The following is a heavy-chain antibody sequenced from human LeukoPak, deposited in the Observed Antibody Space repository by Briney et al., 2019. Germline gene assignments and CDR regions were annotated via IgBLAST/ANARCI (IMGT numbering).Heavy chain of an antibody. V-gene: IGHV4-39*07. D-gene: IGHD2-2*01. Sequence: SETLSLTCTVSGGSISSSSDYWGWIRQPPGKGLEWIGSIYHSGSTYYNPSLKSRVTISVDTSKNQFSLKLSSVTAADTAVYYCARVRPAAANEVDYWGQGTLVTVSS. CDR1: GGSISSSSDY. J-gene: IGHJ4*02. CDR3: ARVRPAAANEVDY. CDR2: IYHSGST.